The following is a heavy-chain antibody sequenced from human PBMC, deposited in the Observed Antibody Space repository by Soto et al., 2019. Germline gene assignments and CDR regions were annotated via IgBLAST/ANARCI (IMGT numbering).Heavy chain of an antibody. Sequence: SETLSLTCAVSGGSISISNWWSWVRQPPGKGLEWIGEIYHSGSTNYNPTLKSRVTISVDKSKNQFSLKLSSVTAADTAVYYCARAVTTNYYYYGMDVWGQGTTVTVSS. D-gene: IGHD4-17*01. CDR3: ARAVTTNYYYYGMDV. CDR1: GGSISISNW. CDR2: IYHSGST. V-gene: IGHV4-4*02. J-gene: IGHJ6*02.